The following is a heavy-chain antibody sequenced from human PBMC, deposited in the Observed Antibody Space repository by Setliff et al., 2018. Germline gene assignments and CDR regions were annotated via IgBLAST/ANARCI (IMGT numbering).Heavy chain of an antibody. J-gene: IGHJ4*02. V-gene: IGHV1-2*06. CDR2: INPNSGGT. CDR3: ARGRTVGATNRHRLYYFDY. D-gene: IGHD1-26*01. Sequence: ASVKVSCKASGYTFTGYYMHWVRQAPGQGLEWMGRINPNSGGTNYAQKFQGMVTMTRDTSISTAYMELSRLRSDDTAVYYCARGRTVGATNRHRLYYFDYWGQGTLVTVSS. CDR1: GYTFTGYY.